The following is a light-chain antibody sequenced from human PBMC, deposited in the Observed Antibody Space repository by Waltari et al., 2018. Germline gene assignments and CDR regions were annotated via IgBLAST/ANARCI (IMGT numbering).Light chain of an antibody. CDR3: MQGLQWPLT. J-gene: IGKJ4*01. CDR2: MGS. CDR1: QSLLYSNGNNY. V-gene: IGKV2-28*01. Sequence: DIVMTQSPLSLPVTPGEPAAISCRSSQSLLYSNGNNYLNWYLQKPGQSPQVLFYMGSNRAPVVPDRFSGTGSGTDFTLKISRVEAEDVGVYYCMQGLQWPLTFGEGTKVEIK.